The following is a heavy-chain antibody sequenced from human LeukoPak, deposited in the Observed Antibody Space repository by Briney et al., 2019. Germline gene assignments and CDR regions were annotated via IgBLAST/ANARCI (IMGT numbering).Heavy chain of an antibody. V-gene: IGHV1-69*05. CDR2: IIPIFASA. Sequence: SVKVSCKASGDTFSNYPINWVRQAPGQGLEWMGGIIPIFASANYAQKFQGRLTIIMDESTSTAYMELNSLTSEDTAVYFCARGGHSYGSFRLYFDYWGQGTLVTVSS. CDR3: ARGGHSYGSFRLYFDY. J-gene: IGHJ4*02. CDR1: GDTFSNYP. D-gene: IGHD5-18*01.